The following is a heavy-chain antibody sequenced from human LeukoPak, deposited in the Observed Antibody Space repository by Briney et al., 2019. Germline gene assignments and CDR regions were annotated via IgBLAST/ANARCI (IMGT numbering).Heavy chain of an antibody. CDR3: ARGSGEYYYYGMGV. CDR1: GGSISSYY. J-gene: IGHJ6*04. Sequence: PSETLSLTCTVSGGSISSYYWSWIRQPPGKGLEGSGYIYYSGSTNYNPSLKSRVTISVDTSKNQFSLKLSSVTAADTAVYYCARGSGEYYYYGMGVWGKGTTVTVSS. D-gene: IGHD3-10*01. V-gene: IGHV4-59*01. CDR2: IYYSGST.